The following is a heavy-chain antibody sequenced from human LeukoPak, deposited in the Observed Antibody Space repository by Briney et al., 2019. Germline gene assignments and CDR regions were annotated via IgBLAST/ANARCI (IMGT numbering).Heavy chain of an antibody. CDR3: AKDLRLGYCSSTSCSRTRGIDY. CDR2: IRYDGSNK. V-gene: IGHV3-30*02. CDR1: GFTVSNAW. D-gene: IGHD2-2*01. Sequence: GGSLRLSCVVSGFTVSNAWMSWVRQAPGKGLEWVAFIRYDGSNKYYADSVKGRFTISRDNSKNTLYLQMNSLRAEDTAVYYCAKDLRLGYCSSTSCSRTRGIDYWGQGTLVTVSS. J-gene: IGHJ4*02.